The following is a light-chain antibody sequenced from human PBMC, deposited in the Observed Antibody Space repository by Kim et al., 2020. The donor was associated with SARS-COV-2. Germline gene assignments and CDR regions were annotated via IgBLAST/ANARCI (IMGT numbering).Light chain of an antibody. J-gene: IGKJ5*01. CDR3: QQNDDLPIT. Sequence: AFVGDRVTITCQATQVIRKFLNGYQQRPGKAPKLLIYDVSNLQTGVPSRFSGSGYGTEFTLTISSLQPEDFATYYCQQNDDLPITFGQGTRLEIK. CDR2: DVS. CDR1: QVIRKF. V-gene: IGKV1-33*01.